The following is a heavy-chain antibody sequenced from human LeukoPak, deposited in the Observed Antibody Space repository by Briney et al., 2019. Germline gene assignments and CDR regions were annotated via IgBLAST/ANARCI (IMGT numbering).Heavy chain of an antibody. CDR2: ISGSGGST. Sequence: PGGSLRLSCAASGFTFSSYAMSWVRQAPGKGLERVSAISGSGGSTYYADSVKGRFTISRDNSKNTLYLQMNSLRAEDTAVYYCAKDSPGRITMIVVVLAYWGQGTLVTVSS. D-gene: IGHD3-22*01. CDR3: AKDSPGRITMIVVVLAY. J-gene: IGHJ4*02. V-gene: IGHV3-23*01. CDR1: GFTFSSYA.